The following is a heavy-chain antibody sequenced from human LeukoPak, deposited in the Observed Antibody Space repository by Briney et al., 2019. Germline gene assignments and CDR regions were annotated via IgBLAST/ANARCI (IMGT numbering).Heavy chain of an antibody. Sequence: PSETLSLTCTVSGGSISSYYWSWIRQPAGKRLEWIGRIYTSGSTNYNPSLKSRVTMSVDTSKNQFSQKLSSVTAADTAVYYCAGTYYYDSSGYYIDYWGQGTLVTVSS. D-gene: IGHD3-22*01. CDR1: GGSISSYY. CDR2: IYTSGST. J-gene: IGHJ4*02. V-gene: IGHV4-4*07. CDR3: AGTYYYDSSGYYIDY.